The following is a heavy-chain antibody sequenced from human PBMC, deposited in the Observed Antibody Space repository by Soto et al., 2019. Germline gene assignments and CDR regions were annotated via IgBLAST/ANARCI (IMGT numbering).Heavy chain of an antibody. D-gene: IGHD3-3*01. J-gene: IGHJ6*02. V-gene: IGHV3-15*01. CDR1: GFTFSKVW. Sequence: PEGSLRLSCAASGFTFSKVWMSWVRQAPGQGLEWVGRIKTKTDGGTTDYGAPWNGRFTISRDDSKNALYLQMDSLKTEDTAVYYCTPVHEFGSAYSRYYYYDMDGRGQGTTVTAAS. CDR2: IKTKTDGGTT. CDR3: TPVHEFGSAYSRYYYYDMDG.